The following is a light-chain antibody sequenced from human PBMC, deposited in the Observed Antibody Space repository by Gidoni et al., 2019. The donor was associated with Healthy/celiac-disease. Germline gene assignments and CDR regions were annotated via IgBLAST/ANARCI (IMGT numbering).Light chain of an antibody. CDR1: QSVSSSY. V-gene: IGKV3-20*01. Sequence: EIVLTQSPGTLSLSPGERATLSCRASQSVSSSYLAWYQQKPGQAPRLLIYGASSRATGIPDRFSGSGSGTDFTLPISSLEPEDFAVYYCQQYGSSPLTFXGXTKVEIK. J-gene: IGKJ4*01. CDR3: QQYGSSPLT. CDR2: GAS.